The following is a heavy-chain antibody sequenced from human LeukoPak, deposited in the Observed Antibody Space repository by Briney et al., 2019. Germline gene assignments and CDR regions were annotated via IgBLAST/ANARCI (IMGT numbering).Heavy chain of an antibody. CDR1: GFTFSSYS. V-gene: IGHV3-21*01. D-gene: IGHD1-7*01. CDR2: ISSSSSYI. CDR3: ARDITGTISH. Sequence: PGGSLRLSCAASGFTFSSYSMNWVRQAPGKGLEWVSSISSSSSYIYYADSVKGRFTISRDNAKNSLYLQMYSLRAEDTAVYYCARDITGTISHWGQGTMVTVSS. J-gene: IGHJ3*01.